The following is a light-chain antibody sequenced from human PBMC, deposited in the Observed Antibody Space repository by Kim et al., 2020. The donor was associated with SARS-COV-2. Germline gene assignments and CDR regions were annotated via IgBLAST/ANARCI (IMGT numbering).Light chain of an antibody. CDR2: EDT. Sequence: PGQTARITCSGDALPKQYVYWFQQKPGQAPVMVIYEDTERPSGIPERFSGSTSGTTVTLTISGVQAEDEADYYCQSADSSDTFWVFGGGTQLTVL. CDR1: ALPKQY. V-gene: IGLV3-25*03. CDR3: QSADSSDTFWV. J-gene: IGLJ3*02.